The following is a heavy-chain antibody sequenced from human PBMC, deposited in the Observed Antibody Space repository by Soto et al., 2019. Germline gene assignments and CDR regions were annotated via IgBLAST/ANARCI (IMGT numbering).Heavy chain of an antibody. V-gene: IGHV3-23*01. J-gene: IGHJ4*02. D-gene: IGHD3-10*01. Sequence: LRLSCAASGFTFSSYAMNWVRQAPGKGLEWVSALSAGGYSTYYAGSVKGRFTISRDNSKNTLYLQMNSLRAEDTAVYYCARDLAGMVRGLSMDYWGQGTLVTVSS. CDR1: GFTFSSYA. CDR2: LSAGGYST. CDR3: ARDLAGMVRGLSMDY.